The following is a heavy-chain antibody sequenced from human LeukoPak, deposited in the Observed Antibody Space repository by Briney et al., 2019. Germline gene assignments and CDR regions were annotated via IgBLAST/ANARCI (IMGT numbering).Heavy chain of an antibody. J-gene: IGHJ5*02. CDR3: ARGTVTPTVSNWFDP. D-gene: IGHD4-23*01. CDR2: ISAYNGNT. V-gene: IGHV1-18*01. CDR1: GYTFTSYG. Sequence: ASVKVSCKASGYTFTSYGISWVRQAPGQGLEWMGWISAYNGNTNYAQRLQGRVTMTTDTSTSTAYMELRSLRSDDTAVYYCARGTVTPTVSNWFDPWGQGTLVTVSS.